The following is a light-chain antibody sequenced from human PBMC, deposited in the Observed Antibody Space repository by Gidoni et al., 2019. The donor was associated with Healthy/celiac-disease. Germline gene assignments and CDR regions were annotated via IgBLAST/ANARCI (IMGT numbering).Light chain of an antibody. J-gene: IGKJ2*01. V-gene: IGKV2-28*01. Sequence: DIVMTQSPLSLPVTPGEPASISCRSSQSLLHSNGYNYLDWYLQTPGQSPHLLIYLGSNRASGVPDRFSGSGSGTDFTLKISRVEAEDVGVYYCMQALQTPDTFGQGTKLEIK. CDR2: LGS. CDR1: QSLLHSNGYNY. CDR3: MQALQTPDT.